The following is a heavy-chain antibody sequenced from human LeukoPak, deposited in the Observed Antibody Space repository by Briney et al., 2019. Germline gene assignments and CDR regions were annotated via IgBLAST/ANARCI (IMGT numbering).Heavy chain of an antibody. CDR1: GFTFSDYY. Sequence: GSLRLSCAASGFTFSDYYMSWIRQAPGKGLEWVSYISSSGSTIYYADSVKGRFTISRDNAKNSLYLQLNSLKAEDTAVYYCARDHPYYGMDVWGQGTTVTVSS. CDR2: ISSSGSTI. CDR3: ARDHPYYGMDV. V-gene: IGHV3-11*01. J-gene: IGHJ6*02.